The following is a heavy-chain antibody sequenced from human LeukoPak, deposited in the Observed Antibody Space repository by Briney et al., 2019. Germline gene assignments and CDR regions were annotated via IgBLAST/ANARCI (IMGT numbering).Heavy chain of an antibody. CDR1: GGSISSYY. V-gene: IGHV4-59*01. J-gene: IGHJ4*02. CDR3: ARYPGDDYVWGSYREAFYFDY. Sequence: SETLSLTCTVSGGSISSYYWSWIRQPPGKGLEWIGYIYYSGSTNYNPSLKSRVTISVDTSKNQFSLKLSSVPAAATAVYYCARYPGDDYVWGSYREAFYFDYWGQGTLVTVSS. D-gene: IGHD3-16*02. CDR2: IYYSGST.